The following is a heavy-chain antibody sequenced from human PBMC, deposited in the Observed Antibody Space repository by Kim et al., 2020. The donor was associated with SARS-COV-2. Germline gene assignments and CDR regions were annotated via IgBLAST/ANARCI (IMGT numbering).Heavy chain of an antibody. CDR3: ARHLYGDYPDY. Sequence: SETLSLTCTVSGGSISSYYRSWIRQPPGKGLEWIGYIYYSGSTNHNPSLKSRVTISVDTSKNQFSLKLSSVTAADTAVYYCARHLYGDYPDYWGQGTLVTVSS. CDR1: GGSISSYY. CDR2: IYYSGST. J-gene: IGHJ4*02. V-gene: IGHV4-59*08. D-gene: IGHD4-17*01.